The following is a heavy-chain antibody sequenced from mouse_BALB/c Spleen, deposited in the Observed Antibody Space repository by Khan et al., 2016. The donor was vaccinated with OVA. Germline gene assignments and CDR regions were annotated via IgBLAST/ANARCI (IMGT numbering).Heavy chain of an antibody. Sequence: VQLVESGPGLVAPSQSLSITCTVSGFSLTSDGVGRVRQPSGKGLEWLGVLWGDGSTNYHSALISRLNINKDNSKSQVFLKLNSLQTDDTATYYCALYYCGRPWFAYWGQGTLVTVSA. CDR3: ALYYCGRPWFAY. CDR1: GFSLTSDG. J-gene: IGHJ3*01. V-gene: IGHV2-3*01. D-gene: IGHD1-1*01. CDR2: LWGDGST.